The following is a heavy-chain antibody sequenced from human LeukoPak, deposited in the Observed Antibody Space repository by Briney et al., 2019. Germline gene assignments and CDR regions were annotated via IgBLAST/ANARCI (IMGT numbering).Heavy chain of an antibody. Sequence: PSETLPLTCAVYGGSFSGYYWSWIRQPPGKGLEWIGEINHSGSTNYNPSLKSRVTISVDTSKNQFSLKLSSVTAADTAVYYCAGRKFNSSGGSCLDYWGQGTLVTVSS. CDR3: AGRKFNSSGGSCLDY. CDR1: GGSFSGYY. V-gene: IGHV4-34*01. J-gene: IGHJ4*02. D-gene: IGHD2-15*01. CDR2: INHSGST.